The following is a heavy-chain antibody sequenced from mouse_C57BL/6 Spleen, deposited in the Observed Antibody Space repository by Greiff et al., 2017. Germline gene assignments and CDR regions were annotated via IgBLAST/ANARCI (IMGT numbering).Heavy chain of an antibody. CDR3: ARLDSSGYVPFDY. Sequence: QVQLQQPGAELVRPGSSVKLSCKASGYTFTSYWMHWVKQRPIQGLEWIGNINPSDSETHYNQKFKDKATLTVDKSSSTAYMQLSSLTSEDSAVYYCARLDSSGYVPFDYWGQGTTLTVSS. D-gene: IGHD3-2*02. CDR1: GYTFTSYW. CDR2: INPSDSET. J-gene: IGHJ2*01. V-gene: IGHV1-52*01.